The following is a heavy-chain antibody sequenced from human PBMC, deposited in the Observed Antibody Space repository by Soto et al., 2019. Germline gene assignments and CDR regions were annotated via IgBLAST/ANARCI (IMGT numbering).Heavy chain of an antibody. V-gene: IGHV1-69*01. D-gene: IGHD6-13*01. J-gene: IGHJ6*02. CDR3: ASSAGLDHLLNYYGLNV. Sequence: QVLLVQSSAEVKKPGSSVKVSCKASGGTFTSTAFSWVRQAPGQGLEWVGGIIPVLGTPNYAQKFQARLTVTADASTTTVHIELSSLRSDDTAVYYCASSAGLDHLLNYYGLNVWGQGTTVTVSS. CDR1: GGTFTSTA. CDR2: IIPVLGTP.